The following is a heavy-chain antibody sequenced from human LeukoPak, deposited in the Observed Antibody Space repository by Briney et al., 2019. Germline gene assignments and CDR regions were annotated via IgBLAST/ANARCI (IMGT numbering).Heavy chain of an antibody. D-gene: IGHD3-9*01. Sequence: GGSLRLSCTASGFTFSTYEMHWVRHAPGKGLEWVSAIGNTGKTYYLDSVKGRFTISRENAKNSLYLQMNSLRAGDTAVYYCARDLGTDTGYTNRFDLWGQGTLVTVSS. CDR2: IGNTGKT. J-gene: IGHJ5*02. CDR3: ARDLGTDTGYTNRFDL. CDR1: GFTFSTYE. V-gene: IGHV3-13*01.